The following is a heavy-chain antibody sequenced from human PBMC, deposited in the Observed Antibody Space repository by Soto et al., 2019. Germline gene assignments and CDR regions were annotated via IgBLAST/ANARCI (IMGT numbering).Heavy chain of an antibody. D-gene: IGHD5-12*01. V-gene: IGHV1-18*01. CDR1: GYTFTKYG. CDR2: INPNNGNT. J-gene: IGHJ3*02. Sequence: ASVKVSCKTSGYTFTKYGVNWVRQAPGQGLQWMGRINPNNGNTDYTQTLQGRLTITTDTSTSSAYMELGSLRSDDTAVYYCARDKGDGYKFDAFDIWGQGTMVTVSS. CDR3: ARDKGDGYKFDAFDI.